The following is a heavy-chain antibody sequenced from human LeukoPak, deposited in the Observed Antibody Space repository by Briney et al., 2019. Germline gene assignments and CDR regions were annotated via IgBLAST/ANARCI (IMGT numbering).Heavy chain of an antibody. V-gene: IGHV3-48*03. CDR1: GFTFSSYE. J-gene: IGHJ6*04. D-gene: IGHD3-10*02. CDR2: ISSSGSTI. CDR3: AELGITMIGGV. Sequence: GGSLRLSCAASGFTFSSYEMNWVRQAPGKGLEWVSYISSSGSTIYYADSVKGRCTISRDNAKNSLYLQMNSLRAEDTAVYYCAELGITMIGGVWGKGTTVTVSS.